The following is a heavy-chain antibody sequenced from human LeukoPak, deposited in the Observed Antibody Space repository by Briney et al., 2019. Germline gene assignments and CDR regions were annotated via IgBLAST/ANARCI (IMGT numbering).Heavy chain of an antibody. CDR3: AKAPGAVAENWFDP. Sequence: GGSLRLSCAASGFTFSSYGMHWVRQAPGKGLEWVAVIWYDGSNKYYADSVKGRFTISRDNSKNTLYLQMNSLRAEDTAVYYCAKAPGAVAENWFDPWGQGTLVTVSS. V-gene: IGHV3-33*06. J-gene: IGHJ5*02. D-gene: IGHD6-19*01. CDR1: GFTFSSYG. CDR2: IWYDGSNK.